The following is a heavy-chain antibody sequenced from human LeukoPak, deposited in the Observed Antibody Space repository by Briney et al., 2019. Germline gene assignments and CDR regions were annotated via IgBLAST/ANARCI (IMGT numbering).Heavy chain of an antibody. Sequence: PGGSLRLSCAASGFSFNSFAMHWVRQAPGKGLEWVALMSYDGANKYYADSVKGRFTISRDNSKNTLYLQMNSLRAEDTAVYYCARGYDYGDYPDYWGQGTLVTVPS. CDR3: ARGYDYGDYPDY. J-gene: IGHJ4*02. CDR2: MSYDGANK. V-gene: IGHV3-30*04. D-gene: IGHD4-17*01. CDR1: GFSFNSFA.